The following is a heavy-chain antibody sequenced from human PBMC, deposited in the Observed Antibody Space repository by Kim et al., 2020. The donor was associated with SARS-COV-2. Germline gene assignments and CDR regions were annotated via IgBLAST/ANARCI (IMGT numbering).Heavy chain of an antibody. Sequence: SETLSLTCTVSGGSIRSYYWSWIRQPPGKGLEWIGYISNTGSTNYNPSLRSRVTMSADTSENHFSLKLSSVTAADTAVYFCTTSTMTPLEWRWFDSWGPGTLVTVSS. J-gene: IGHJ5*01. CDR1: GGSIRSYY. V-gene: IGHV4-4*09. D-gene: IGHD4-17*01. CDR3: TTSTMTPLEWRWFDS. CDR2: ISNTGST.